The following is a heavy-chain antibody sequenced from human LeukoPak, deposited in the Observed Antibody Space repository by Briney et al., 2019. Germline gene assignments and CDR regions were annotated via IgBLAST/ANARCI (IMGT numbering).Heavy chain of an antibody. CDR1: GFTFTNCA. D-gene: IGHD3-10*01. Sequence: GASVKVSCKASGFTFTNCAMHWVRQAPGQRLEWMGWINADNGDTKYSQKLQGRVTITRNTSASTAYMELSSLRSEDTAVYYCARRTRVGCYLDLWGRGTPVTASS. J-gene: IGHJ2*01. CDR3: ARRTRVGCYLDL. V-gene: IGHV1-3*01. CDR2: INADNGDT.